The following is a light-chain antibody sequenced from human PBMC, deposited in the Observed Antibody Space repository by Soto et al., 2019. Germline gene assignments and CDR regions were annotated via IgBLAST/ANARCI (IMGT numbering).Light chain of an antibody. J-gene: IGKJ1*01. CDR2: AAS. CDR3: QQYDSSPWT. Sequence: PGDRATLSCRDSQCTICAYLAGYQPKPGQAPRPLISAASNRATGTPDRFSGSGSGTDFTLTISRLEPEDFAVYYCQQYDSSPWTFGQGTKVEVK. CDR1: QCTICAY. V-gene: IGKV3-20*01.